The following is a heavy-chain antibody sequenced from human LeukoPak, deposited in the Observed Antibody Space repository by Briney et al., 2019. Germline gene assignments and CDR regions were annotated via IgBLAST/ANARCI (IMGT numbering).Heavy chain of an antibody. D-gene: IGHD3-10*02. V-gene: IGHV4-4*02. Sequence: SETLSLTCAVSGGSISSSNWWSWVRPPPGKGLEWIGEIYHSGSTNYNPSLKSRVTISVDKSKNQFSLKLSSVTAEDTAVYYCAELGITMIGGVWGKGTTVIISS. CDR2: IYHSGST. CDR1: GGSISSSNW. J-gene: IGHJ6*04. CDR3: AELGITMIGGV.